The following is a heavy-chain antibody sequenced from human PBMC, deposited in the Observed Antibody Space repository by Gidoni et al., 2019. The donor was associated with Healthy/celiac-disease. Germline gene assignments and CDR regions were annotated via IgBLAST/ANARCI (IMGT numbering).Heavy chain of an antibody. D-gene: IGHD1-1*01. J-gene: IGHJ6*03. CDR3: ASGSYYYMDV. Sequence: ELQLVDSGGGLVQPGGFLRLSCAASGFTFSSYWMHWVRQAPGKGLVWVSRSNSDGSSTSYADSVKGRFTIYRDNAKNTLYLKMNSLRAEDTAVYYCASGSYYYMDVWGKGTTVTVSS. CDR1: GFTFSSYW. CDR2: SNSDGSST. V-gene: IGHV3-74*01.